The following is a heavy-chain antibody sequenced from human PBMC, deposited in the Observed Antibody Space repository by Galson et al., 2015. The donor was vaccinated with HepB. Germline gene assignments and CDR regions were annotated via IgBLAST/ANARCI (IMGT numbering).Heavy chain of an antibody. D-gene: IGHD2-2*02. CDR2: IIPMFDTA. V-gene: IGHV1-69*13. CDR3: ASRKDVVIDPGAIMYYYKYGMDV. CDR1: GGTFSGSA. Sequence: SVKVSCKASGGTFSGSAISWVRQAPGQGLEWMGGIIPMFDTANYAQKFQGRVTITADASTSTAYLELSSLKSEDTAAYYCASRKDVVIDPGAIMYYYKYGMDVWGQGTPVTVSS. J-gene: IGHJ6*02.